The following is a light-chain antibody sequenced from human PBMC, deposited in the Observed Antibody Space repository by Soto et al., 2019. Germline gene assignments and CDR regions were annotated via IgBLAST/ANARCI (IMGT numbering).Light chain of an antibody. CDR2: GNS. J-gene: IGLJ2*01. Sequence: QSVLTQPPSVSGAPGQRVTISCTGSSSNIGAGYGVHWYQHLPGTAPKLLIYGNSNRPSGVPDRFSGSKSGTSASLAITGVRAEDEAGYYCQSYDRSLRGVVFGGGTKLTVL. CDR1: SSNIGAGYG. CDR3: QSYDRSLRGVV. V-gene: IGLV1-40*01.